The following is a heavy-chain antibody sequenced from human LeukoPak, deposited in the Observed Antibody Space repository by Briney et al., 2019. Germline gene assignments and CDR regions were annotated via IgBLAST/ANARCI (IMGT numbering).Heavy chain of an antibody. D-gene: IGHD5-18*01. Sequence: GGSLRLSCAASGFTFSSYWMSWVRQAPGKGLEWVANIKLDGSETNYGDSVKGRFTISRDNAKNSLFLQMNSLRAQDTAVYYCARGYSYVFYWGQGTLVSVSS. CDR2: IKLDGSET. CDR1: GFTFSSYW. J-gene: IGHJ4*02. V-gene: IGHV3-7*04. CDR3: ARGYSYVFY.